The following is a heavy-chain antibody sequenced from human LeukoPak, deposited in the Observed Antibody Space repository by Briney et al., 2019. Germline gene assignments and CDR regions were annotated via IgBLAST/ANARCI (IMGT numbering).Heavy chain of an antibody. CDR3: TRGGVTTFRYDS. V-gene: IGHV3-21*01. Sequence: PGGSLRLSCAASGFTFTAYSMNWVRQAPGKGLEWVSSISPDSGYIYYADSVRGRFTISRDNARNSLYLQMSSLRAEDMAFYFCTRGGVTTFRYDSWGQGSLVTVSS. CDR1: GFTFTAYS. D-gene: IGHD2/OR15-2a*01. J-gene: IGHJ5*01. CDR2: ISPDSGYI.